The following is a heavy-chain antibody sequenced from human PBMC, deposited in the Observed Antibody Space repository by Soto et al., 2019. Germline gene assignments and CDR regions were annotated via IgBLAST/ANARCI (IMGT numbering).Heavy chain of an antibody. D-gene: IGHD2-21*01. CDR3: AKDHYIVVVIAISGSPTEKKKKDY. J-gene: IGHJ4*02. V-gene: IGHV3-30*18. CDR1: GFTFSSYG. CDR2: ISYDGSNK. Sequence: GGSLRLSCAASGFTFSSYGMHWVRQAPGKGLEWVAVISYDGSNKYYADSVKGRFTISRDNSKNTLYLQMNSLRAEDTAVYYCAKDHYIVVVIAISGSPTEKKKKDYWGQGTLVTVSS.